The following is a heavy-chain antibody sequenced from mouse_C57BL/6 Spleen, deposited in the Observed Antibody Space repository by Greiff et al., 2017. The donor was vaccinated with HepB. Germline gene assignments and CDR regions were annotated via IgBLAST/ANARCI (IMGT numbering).Heavy chain of an antibody. CDR2: INPNNGGT. V-gene: IGHV1-26*01. Sequence: EVQLQQSGPELVKPGASVKISCKASGYTFTDYYMNWVKQSHGKSLEWIGDINPNNGGTSYNQKFKGKSTLTVDNSSSTAYMELRSLTSEDSAVYYCARNGMITNYYAMDDWGQGTSVTVSS. CDR1: GYTFTDYY. CDR3: ARNGMITNYYAMDD. J-gene: IGHJ4*01. D-gene: IGHD2-4*01.